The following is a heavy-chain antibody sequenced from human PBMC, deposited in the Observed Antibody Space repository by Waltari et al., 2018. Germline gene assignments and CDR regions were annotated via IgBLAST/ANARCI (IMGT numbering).Heavy chain of an antibody. CDR3: ARHGKYSSGWGPTPDY. D-gene: IGHD6-19*01. V-gene: IGHV4-39*01. CDR1: GGSISSSSYY. CDR2: IFYSGST. J-gene: IGHJ4*02. Sequence: QLQLQESGPGLVKPSETLSLTCTVSGGSISSSSYYWGWIRQPPGKGLEWIGNIFYSGSTYYNPSLKSRITISVDTSKNQFSLKLSSVTAADTAVYYCARHGKYSSGWGPTPDYWGQGTLVTVSS.